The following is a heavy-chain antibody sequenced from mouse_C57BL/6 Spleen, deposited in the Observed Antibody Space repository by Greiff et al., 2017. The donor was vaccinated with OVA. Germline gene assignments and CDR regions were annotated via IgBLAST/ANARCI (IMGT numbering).Heavy chain of an antibody. D-gene: IGHD1-1*01. CDR2: INPGSGGT. CDR1: GYAFTNYL. CDR3: ARFGDTTGGYFDY. J-gene: IGHJ2*01. V-gene: IGHV1-54*01. Sequence: QVQLQQSGAELVRPGTSVKVSCKASGYAFTNYLIEWVKQRPGQGLEWIGVINPGSGGTNYNEKFKGKATLTADKSSSTAYMQLSSLTSEDSAVYFCARFGDTTGGYFDYWGQGTTLTVSS.